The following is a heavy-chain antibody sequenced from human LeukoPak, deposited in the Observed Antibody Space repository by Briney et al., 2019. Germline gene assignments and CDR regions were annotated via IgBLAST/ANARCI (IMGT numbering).Heavy chain of an antibody. CDR3: ARANYYDSSGYSRGAFDL. CDR1: GYTFTSYD. Sequence: ASVKVSCKASGYTFTSYDINWVRQATGQGLEWMGWMNPNSGNTGYARKFQGRVTMTRNTSISTAYMELSSLRSEDTAVYYCARANYYDSSGYSRGAFDLWGQGTVVTVSS. D-gene: IGHD3-22*01. CDR2: MNPNSGNT. V-gene: IGHV1-8*01. J-gene: IGHJ3*01.